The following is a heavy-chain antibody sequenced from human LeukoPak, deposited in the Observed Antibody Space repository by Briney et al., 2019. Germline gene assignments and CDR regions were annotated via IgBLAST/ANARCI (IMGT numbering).Heavy chain of an antibody. CDR3: ARDTVAAAMVNWFDP. Sequence: GGSLRLSCAASGFTFSSYSMNWVRQAPGKGLEWVSSISSSSSYIYYADSVKGRFAISRDNAKNSLYLQMNSLRAEDTAVYYCARDTVAAAMVNWFDPWGQGTLVTVSS. V-gene: IGHV3-21*01. D-gene: IGHD2-2*01. CDR2: ISSSSSYI. CDR1: GFTFSSYS. J-gene: IGHJ5*02.